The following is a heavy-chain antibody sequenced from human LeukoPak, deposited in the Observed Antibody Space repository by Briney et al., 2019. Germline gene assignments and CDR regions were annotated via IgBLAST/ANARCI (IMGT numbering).Heavy chain of an antibody. J-gene: IGHJ4*02. CDR2: IKQDGSEK. CDR3: AAGEWLVLFY. CDR1: GFTFSTSW. V-gene: IGHV3-7*01. D-gene: IGHD6-19*01. Sequence: GGSLRLSCAASGFTFSTSWMSWVRQAPGKGLEWVANIKQDGSEKYYVDSVRGRFTISRDNAKNSLYLQMNSLRAEDTAVYYCAAGEWLVLFYWGQGTLVTVSS.